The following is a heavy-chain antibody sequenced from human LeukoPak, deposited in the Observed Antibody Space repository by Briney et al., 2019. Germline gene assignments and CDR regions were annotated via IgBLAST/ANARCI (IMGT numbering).Heavy chain of an antibody. CDR2: IYHSGST. V-gene: IGHV4-38-2*02. CDR1: GNSISNTYY. J-gene: IGHJ5*02. Sequence: SETLSLTCAVSGNSISNTYYWGWIRQPPGKGLEWIGSIYHSGSTYYNPSLKSRVTISVDTSKNQFSLKLSSVTAADTAVYYCAREYGIVRYWFDPWGQGTLVTVSS. D-gene: IGHD2-21*01. CDR3: AREYGIVRYWFDP.